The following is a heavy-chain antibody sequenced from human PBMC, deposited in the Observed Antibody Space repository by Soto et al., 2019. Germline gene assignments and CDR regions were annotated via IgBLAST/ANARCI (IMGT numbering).Heavy chain of an antibody. CDR2: IGSDGGGT. CDR1: GFPLSNYW. CDR3: TRVVDGSAGEFDY. V-gene: IGHV3-74*01. J-gene: IGHJ4*02. D-gene: IGHD3-10*01. Sequence: GGSLRLSCAASGFPLSNYWMHWVRQAPGEGLVWVSRIGSDGGGTTYADSVKGRFTISRDNAKNTLYLQMNSLRAEDTAVYYCTRVVDGSAGEFDYWGQGTLVTVS.